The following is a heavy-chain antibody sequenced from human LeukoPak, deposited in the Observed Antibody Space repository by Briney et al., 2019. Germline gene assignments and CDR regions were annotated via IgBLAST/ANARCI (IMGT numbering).Heavy chain of an antibody. V-gene: IGHV4-61*02. CDR3: ARGRGGITGTTHFDY. J-gene: IGHJ4*02. D-gene: IGHD1-7*01. CDR1: GGSISSGRYY. CDR2: IYTGGGT. Sequence: SQTLSLTCTVSGGSISSGRYYGSWIRQPAGKGLEWIGRIYTGGGTNYNPPLKSRVAISVDTSKKQLSLKLSSVTAADTAVYYCARGRGGITGTTHFDYWGQGTLVTVSS.